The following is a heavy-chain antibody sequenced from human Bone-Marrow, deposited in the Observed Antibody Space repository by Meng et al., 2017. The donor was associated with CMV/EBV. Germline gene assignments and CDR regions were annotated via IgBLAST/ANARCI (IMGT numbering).Heavy chain of an antibody. J-gene: IGHJ6*01. CDR2: INSDGSST. V-gene: IGHV3-74*01. Sequence: GESLKISCAASGFTFSSYWMHWVRQAPGKGLVWVSRINSDGSSTSYADSVKGRFTISRDNAKNTLYLQMNSLRAEDTAVYYCARVGDRYYYYYGMDVWGQGTTVTGSS. CDR1: GFTFSSYW. D-gene: IGHD3-16*01. CDR3: ARVGDRYYYYYGMDV.